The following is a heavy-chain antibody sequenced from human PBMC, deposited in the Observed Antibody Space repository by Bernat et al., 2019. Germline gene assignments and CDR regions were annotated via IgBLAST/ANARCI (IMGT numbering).Heavy chain of an antibody. CDR1: GFTFNNYG. D-gene: IGHD1-14*01. J-gene: IGHJ3*02. Sequence: QVQLVESGGGVVQPGRSLRLSCAASGFTFNNYGMHWVRQAPGKGLEWVAVISYDGSNKYYADSVKGRFTISRDNSKNTLYLQMNSLRAEDTAVYYCATGQEEDAFDIWGQGTMVTVSS. V-gene: IGHV3-30*03. CDR2: ISYDGSNK. CDR3: ATGQEEDAFDI.